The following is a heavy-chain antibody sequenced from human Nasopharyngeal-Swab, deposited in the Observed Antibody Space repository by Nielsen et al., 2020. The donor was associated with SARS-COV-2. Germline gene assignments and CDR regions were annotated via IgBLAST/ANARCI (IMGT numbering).Heavy chain of an antibody. J-gene: IGHJ4*02. CDR2: INHSGST. V-gene: IGHV4-34*01. CDR3: ARIEDCSSTSCYDYFDY. D-gene: IGHD2-2*01. Sequence: WIGQCPVKGREWIGEINHSGSTNYNPSLKSRVTISVDTSKNQFSLKLSSVTAADTAVYYCARIEDCSSTSCYDYFDYWGQGTLVTVSS.